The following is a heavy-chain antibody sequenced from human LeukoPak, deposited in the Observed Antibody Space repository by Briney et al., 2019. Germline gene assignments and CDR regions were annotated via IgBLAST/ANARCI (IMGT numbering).Heavy chain of an antibody. J-gene: IGHJ4*02. Sequence: ASVKVSFKASGYNFSGHYMHWVRQAAGQGLEWMGWIKPSNGDTKYAQNFQGRVTMTRDTSISTAYMELSSLRSDDTAVYYCASPPLSSAMYYAHWGQGTLVTVSS. D-gene: IGHD1-26*01. CDR1: GYNFSGHY. CDR2: IKPSNGDT. CDR3: ASPPLSSAMYYAH. V-gene: IGHV1-2*02.